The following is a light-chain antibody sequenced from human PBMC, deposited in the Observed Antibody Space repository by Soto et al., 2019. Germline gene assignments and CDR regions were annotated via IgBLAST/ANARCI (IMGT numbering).Light chain of an antibody. CDR3: QRYGSAPLS. CDR1: QSVSSSY. Sequence: EVVLTQSPGTLSLSLGERATLSCRASQSVSSSYLAWYQQKPGQAPRLLLYGASSRATGIPDRFSGSGSGTEFTLNINRLEPEDFAVYYCQRYGSAPLSFGPGTKVDIK. CDR2: GAS. J-gene: IGKJ3*01. V-gene: IGKV3-20*01.